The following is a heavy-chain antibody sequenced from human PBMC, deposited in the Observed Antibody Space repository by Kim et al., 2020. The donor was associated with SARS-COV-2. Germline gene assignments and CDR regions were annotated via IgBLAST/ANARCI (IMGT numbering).Heavy chain of an antibody. D-gene: IGHD3-16*02. J-gene: IGHJ6*02. CDR2: IKSKSDGWTT. CDR3: TTDLKVIPTPGKTFYYYTMDV. V-gene: IGHV3-15*01. CDR1: GFTFSDAW. Sequence: GGSLRLSCAASGFTFSDAWMNWVRQAPGKGLEWVGHIKSKSDGWTTDYAAPVKGRFAISRDDSENTVFLQMNSLKTEDTAVYYCTTDLKVIPTPGKTFYYYTMDVWGQGTTVTVSS.